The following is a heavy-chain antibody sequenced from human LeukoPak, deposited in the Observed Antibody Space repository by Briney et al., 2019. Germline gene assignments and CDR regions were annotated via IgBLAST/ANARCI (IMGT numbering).Heavy chain of an antibody. D-gene: IGHD6-13*01. CDR1: GFTFSSYA. V-gene: IGHV3-23*01. J-gene: IGHJ4*02. CDR3: AKDPYSSSWRYYFDY. Sequence: GGSLRLSCAASGFTFSSYAMSWVRQAPGKGLEWVSAISGSGGSTYYAGSVKGRFTISRDNSKNTLYLQMNSLRAEDTAVYYCAKDPYSSSWRYYFDYWGQGTLVTVSS. CDR2: ISGSGGST.